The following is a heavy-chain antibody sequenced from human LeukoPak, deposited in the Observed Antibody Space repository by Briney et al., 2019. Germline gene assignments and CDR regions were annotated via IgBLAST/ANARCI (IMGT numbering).Heavy chain of an antibody. CDR3: ARDLGDIVVVPAAMCFDY. Sequence: PSETLSLTCTVSGGSISSDYWSWIRQPPGKGLEWIGYIYYSGSTNYNPSLKSRVTISVDTSKNQFSLKLSSVTAADTAVYYCARDLGDIVVVPAAMCFDYWGQGTLVTVSS. CDR1: GGSISSDY. CDR2: IYYSGST. V-gene: IGHV4-59*01. J-gene: IGHJ4*02. D-gene: IGHD2-2*01.